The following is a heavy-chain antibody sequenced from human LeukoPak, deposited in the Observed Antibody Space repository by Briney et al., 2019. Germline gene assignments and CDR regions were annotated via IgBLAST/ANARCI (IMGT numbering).Heavy chain of an antibody. V-gene: IGHV3-20*04. D-gene: IGHD2-21*02. J-gene: IGHJ5*02. CDR1: GFTLDDSG. Sequence: GGSLRLSGVASGFTLDDSGLHWVRQAPGKGLEWVSGINWNGGSTGYADSVKGRFTISRDNAKNSLYLQMNSLRAEDTALYYCARVVVTAMSWFDPWGQGTLVTVSS. CDR3: ARVVVTAMSWFDP. CDR2: INWNGGST.